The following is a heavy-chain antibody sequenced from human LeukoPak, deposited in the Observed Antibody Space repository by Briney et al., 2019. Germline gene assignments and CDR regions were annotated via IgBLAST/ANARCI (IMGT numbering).Heavy chain of an antibody. CDR2: IYTSGST. J-gene: IGHJ4*02. Sequence: PSETLSLTCTVSGGSISSYYWSWIRQPAGKGLEWLGRIYTSGSTNYNPSLKSRVTMSVDTSKNQFSLKLSSVTAADTAVYYCAGLTMVRGWPLGYWGQGTLVTVSS. D-gene: IGHD3-10*01. CDR3: AGLTMVRGWPLGY. V-gene: IGHV4-4*07. CDR1: GGSISSYY.